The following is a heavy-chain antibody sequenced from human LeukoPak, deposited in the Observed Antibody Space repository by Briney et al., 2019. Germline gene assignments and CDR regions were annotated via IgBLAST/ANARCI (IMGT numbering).Heavy chain of an antibody. CDR3: ARADYSNAWKIGY. CDR1: GGSISSYY. V-gene: IGHV4-59*01. J-gene: IGHJ4*02. D-gene: IGHD6-19*01. Sequence: SETLSLTCTVPGGSISSYYWNWIRQPPGKGLEWIGYINYSGSTNYNPSLKSRVTISIDTSKNQFSLKLTSVTAADTAVYYCARADYSNAWKIGYWGQGTLVTVSA. CDR2: INYSGST.